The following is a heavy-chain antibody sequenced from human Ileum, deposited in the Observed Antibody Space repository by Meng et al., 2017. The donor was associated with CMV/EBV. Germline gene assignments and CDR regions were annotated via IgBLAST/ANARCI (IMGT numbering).Heavy chain of an antibody. J-gene: IGHJ6*02. CDR3: ARDNYYGSGSYYYYYGMDV. V-gene: IGHV3-21*01. D-gene: IGHD3-10*01. CDR2: ISSSSSYI. CDR1: GFTFSSYS. Sequence: GESLKISCAASGFTFSSYSMNWVRQAPGKGLEWVSSISSSSSYIYYADSVKGRFTISRDNAKNSLYLQMNSLRAEDTAVYYCARDNYYGSGSYYYYYGMDVWGQGTTVTVSS.